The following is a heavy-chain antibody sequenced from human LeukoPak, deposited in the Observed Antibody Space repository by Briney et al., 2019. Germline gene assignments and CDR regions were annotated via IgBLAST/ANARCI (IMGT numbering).Heavy chain of an antibody. CDR3: ARGRDYGDIDY. V-gene: IGHV1-69*01. J-gene: IGHJ4*02. Sequence: SVKVSCKASGGTFSSYAISWVRQAPGQGLEWMGGIIPIFGTANYAQKFQGRVTITADESTSTAYMELRSLRSDDTAVYYCARGRDYGDIDYWGQGTLVTVSS. CDR2: IIPIFGTA. CDR1: GGTFSSYA. D-gene: IGHD4-17*01.